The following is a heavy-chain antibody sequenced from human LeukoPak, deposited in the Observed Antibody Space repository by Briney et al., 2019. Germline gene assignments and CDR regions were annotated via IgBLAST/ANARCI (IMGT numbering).Heavy chain of an antibody. J-gene: IGHJ4*02. CDR3: ASDGGPFDH. V-gene: IGHV3-7*01. D-gene: IGHD3-3*01. Sequence: GGSLRLSCAASGFTFSSYAMSWVRQAPGKGLEWVANINQGASEKYYVDSVRGRFTISRDNAKKSVTLQMNSLRVDDTAVYYCASDGGPFDHWGQGTLVTVSS. CDR2: INQGASEK. CDR1: GFTFSSYA.